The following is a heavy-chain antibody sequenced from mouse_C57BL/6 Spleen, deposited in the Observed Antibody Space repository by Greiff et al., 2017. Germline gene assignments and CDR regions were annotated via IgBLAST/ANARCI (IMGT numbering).Heavy chain of an antibody. Sequence: VQLQESGAELVRPGTSVKVSCKASGYAFTNYLIEWVKQRPGQGLEWIGVINPGSGGTNYNEKFKGKATLTADKSSSTAYMQLSSLTSEDSAVYCCARSGYYGMGFAYWGQGTLVTVSA. D-gene: IGHD1-1*01. CDR3: ARSGYYGMGFAY. CDR2: INPGSGGT. J-gene: IGHJ3*01. V-gene: IGHV1-54*01. CDR1: GYAFTNYL.